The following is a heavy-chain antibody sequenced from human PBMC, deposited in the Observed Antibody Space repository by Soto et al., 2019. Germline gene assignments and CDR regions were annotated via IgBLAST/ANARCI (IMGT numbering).Heavy chain of an antibody. CDR3: AREGKTAFGDVLGPFDY. CDR2: INRNNGVV. CDR1: GFTVSGYN. D-gene: IGHD3-3*01. Sequence: GGSLRLSCAASGFTVSGYNMNWVRQAPGRGLEWVSDINRNNGVVSYADSVKGRFTISRDNAKNSMSLQMNSLRDEDTAVYYCAREGKTAFGDVLGPFDYWGQGMLVTVSS. J-gene: IGHJ4*02. V-gene: IGHV3-48*02.